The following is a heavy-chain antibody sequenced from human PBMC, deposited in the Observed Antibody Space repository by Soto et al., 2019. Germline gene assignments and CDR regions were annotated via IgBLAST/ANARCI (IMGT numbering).Heavy chain of an antibody. V-gene: IGHV3-21*01. CDR3: ARSDFCYRGSCAANY. Sequence: EVQLVESGGGLVKPGGSLRLSCAASGFAFTSFSMNWVRQAPGTGLEWVSSISISGKFIYYADSLKGRFTVSRDNAKSFLYLQMNSLRVDDTAVYYCARSDFCYRGSCAANYWGQGTLVTVSS. D-gene: IGHD2-15*01. CDR1: GFAFTSFS. CDR2: ISISGKFI. J-gene: IGHJ4*02.